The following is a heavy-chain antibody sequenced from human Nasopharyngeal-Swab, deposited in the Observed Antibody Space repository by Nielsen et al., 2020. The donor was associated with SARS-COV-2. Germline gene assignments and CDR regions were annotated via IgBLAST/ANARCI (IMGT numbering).Heavy chain of an antibody. D-gene: IGHD3-16*02. CDR1: GGTFSSYA. CDR3: ASSDYVWGSYRYTGAYFDY. J-gene: IGHJ4*02. V-gene: IGHV1-69*10. CDR2: IIPILGIA. Sequence: SVQVSCKASGGTFSSYAISWVRQAPAQGLEWMGGIIPILGIANYAQKFQGSVTITADKSTSTAYMELSSLRSEDTAVYYCASSDYVWGSYRYTGAYFDYWGQGTLVTVSS.